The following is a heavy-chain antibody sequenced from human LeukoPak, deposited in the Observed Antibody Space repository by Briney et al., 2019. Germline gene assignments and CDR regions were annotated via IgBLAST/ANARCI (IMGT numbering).Heavy chain of an antibody. V-gene: IGHV4-59*01. CDR3: ARAVVPAAIVYNWFDP. J-gene: IGHJ5*02. Sequence: PSETLSLTCTVSGGSISSYYWSWIRQPPGKGLEWIGYIYYSGSTNYNPSLKSRVTISVDTSKNQFSLKLSSVTAADTAVYYCARAVVPAAIVYNWFDPWGQGTLVTVSS. D-gene: IGHD2-2*02. CDR1: GGSISSYY. CDR2: IYYSGST.